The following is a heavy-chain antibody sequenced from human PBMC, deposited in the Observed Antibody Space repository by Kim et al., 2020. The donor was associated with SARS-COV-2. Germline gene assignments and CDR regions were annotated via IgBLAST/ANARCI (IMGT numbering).Heavy chain of an antibody. J-gene: IGHJ4*02. CDR2: IYYSGST. CDR3: ARDSGYARFGETYYFDY. CDR1: GGSISSYY. V-gene: IGHV4-59*01. Sequence: SETLFLTCTVSGGSISSYYWSWIRQPPGKGLEWIGYIYYSGSTNYNPSLKSRVTISVDTSKNQFSLKLSSVTAADTAVYYCARDSGYARFGETYYFDYWGQGTLVTVSS. D-gene: IGHD5-12*01.